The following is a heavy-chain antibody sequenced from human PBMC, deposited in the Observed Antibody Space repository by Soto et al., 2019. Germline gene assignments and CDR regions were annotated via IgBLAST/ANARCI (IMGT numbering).Heavy chain of an antibody. D-gene: IGHD2-15*01. J-gene: IGHJ3*02. V-gene: IGHV4-31*03. CDR1: GCSISSGGYY. CDR3: AREGGYCSGGSCYRRGAFDI. CDR2: IYYSGST. Sequence: SETLSLTCTVSGCSISSGGYYWSWIRQHPGKGLEWIGYIYYSGSTYYNPSLKSRVTISVDTSKNQFSLKLSSVTAADTAVYYCAREGGYCSGGSCYRRGAFDIWGQGTMVTVS.